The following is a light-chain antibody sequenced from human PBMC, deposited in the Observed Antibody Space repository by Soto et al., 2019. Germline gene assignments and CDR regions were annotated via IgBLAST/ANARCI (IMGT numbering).Light chain of an antibody. CDR2: KAS. Sequence: DLQMTQSPSTLSASVGDRVTITCRASQSITSYLAWYQQKPGRAPKLLISKASSLGIGVPSRFSGSGSGTEFTLTISTLQPDDFATYYCQQYRSYWTFGQGTKVEIK. CDR1: QSITSY. V-gene: IGKV1-5*03. J-gene: IGKJ1*01. CDR3: QQYRSYWT.